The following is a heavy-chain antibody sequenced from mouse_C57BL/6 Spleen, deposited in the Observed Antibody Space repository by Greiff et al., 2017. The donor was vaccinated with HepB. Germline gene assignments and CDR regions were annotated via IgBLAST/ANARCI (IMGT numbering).Heavy chain of an antibody. V-gene: IGHV1-76*01. CDR2: IYPGSGNT. J-gene: IGHJ2*01. D-gene: IGHD1-1*01. CDR1: GYTFTDYY. Sequence: QVQLKESGAELVRPGASVKLSCKASGYTFTDYYINWVKQRPGPGLEWIARIYPGSGNTYYNEKFKGKATLTAEKSSSTAYMQLSSLTSEDSAVYFCARSGYYCSSLFDYWGQGTTLTVSS. CDR3: ARSGYYCSSLFDY.